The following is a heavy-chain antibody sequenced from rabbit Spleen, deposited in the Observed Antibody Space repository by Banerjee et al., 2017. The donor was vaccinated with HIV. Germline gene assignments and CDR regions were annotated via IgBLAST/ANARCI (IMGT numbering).Heavy chain of an antibody. J-gene: IGHJ4*01. Sequence: QSLEESGGDLVKPGASLTLTCTASGFTISSNYYMCWVRQAPGKGLECIACINIVTGKSVYASWAKGRIIMSRTSSTTVTLQMTSLTVADTATYFCARDLVAIIGWNFNLLGPGTLVTVS. CDR3: ARDLVAIIGWNFNL. CDR1: GFTISSNYY. D-gene: IGHD1-1*01. V-gene: IGHV1S40*01. CDR2: INIVTGKS.